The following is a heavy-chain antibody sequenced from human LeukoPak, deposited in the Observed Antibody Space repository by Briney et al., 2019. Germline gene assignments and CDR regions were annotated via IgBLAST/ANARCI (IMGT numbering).Heavy chain of an antibody. V-gene: IGHV3-23*01. Sequence: PGGSLRLSCAASGFTFSSYAMSWVRQAPGKGLERVSAISGSGGSTYYADSVKGRFTISRDNSKNTLYLQMNSLRAEDTAVYYCAKGIPYDSSGSTGYFDYWGQGTLVTVSS. J-gene: IGHJ4*02. CDR1: GFTFSSYA. D-gene: IGHD3-22*01. CDR2: ISGSGGST. CDR3: AKGIPYDSSGSTGYFDY.